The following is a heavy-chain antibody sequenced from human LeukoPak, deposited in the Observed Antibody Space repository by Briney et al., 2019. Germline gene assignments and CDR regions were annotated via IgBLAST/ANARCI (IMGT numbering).Heavy chain of an antibody. CDR1: GGSFSGYY. Sequence: SETLSLTCAVYGGSFSGYYWSWIRQPPGKGLEWIGEINHSGSTNYNPSLKSRVTISVDTSKNQFSLKLSSVTAADTAVYYCARGSWGNLTTYHFDYWGQGTLVTVSS. D-gene: IGHD1-1*01. V-gene: IGHV4-34*01. CDR2: INHSGST. CDR3: ARGSWGNLTTYHFDY. J-gene: IGHJ4*02.